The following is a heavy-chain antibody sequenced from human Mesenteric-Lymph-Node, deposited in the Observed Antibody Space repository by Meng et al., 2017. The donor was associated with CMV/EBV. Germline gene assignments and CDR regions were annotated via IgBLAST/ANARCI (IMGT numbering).Heavy chain of an antibody. CDR2: IYHSGST. CDR3: ARDPVVRGVIRVFGFDP. D-gene: IGHD3-10*01. J-gene: IGHJ5*02. Sequence: GSISSSKGRSWVRQPPGKGLEWIEEIYHSGSTNYNPALKSRVTISVDKSKNQFSLKLSSVTAADTAVYYCARDPVVRGVIRVFGFDPWGQGTLVTVSS. V-gene: IGHV4-4*02. CDR1: GSISSSKG.